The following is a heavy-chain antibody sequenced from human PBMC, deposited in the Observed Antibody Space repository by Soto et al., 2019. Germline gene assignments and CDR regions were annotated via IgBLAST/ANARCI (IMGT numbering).Heavy chain of an antibody. J-gene: IGHJ6*03. CDR1: GFTFSSYW. V-gene: IGHV3-7*01. D-gene: IGHD3-3*01. CDR2: IKQDGSEK. Sequence: PGGSLRLSCAASGFTFSSYWMSWVRQAPGKGLEWVANIKQDGSEKYYVDSVKGRFTISRDNAKNSLYLQMNSLRAEYTAVYYCARDRSYDFWSGYSLTYYYYYMGGWGKGSTVTVSS. CDR3: ARDRSYDFWSGYSLTYYYYYMGG.